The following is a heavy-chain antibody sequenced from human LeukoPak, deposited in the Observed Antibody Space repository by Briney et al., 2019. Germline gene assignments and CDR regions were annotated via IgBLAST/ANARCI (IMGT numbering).Heavy chain of an antibody. V-gene: IGHV3-7*01. Sequence: GGSLRLSCVASGFTFSSRDWMTWVRQAPGKGLEWVANIKQDGSEEKYVDSVKGRFTISRDNAKNSVDLQMNSLRAEDTAVYYCARGGFGESYQGPYNWFDPWGQGTLVTVSS. CDR1: GFTFSSRDW. D-gene: IGHD3-10*01. J-gene: IGHJ5*02. CDR2: IKQDGSEE. CDR3: ARGGFGESYQGPYNWFDP.